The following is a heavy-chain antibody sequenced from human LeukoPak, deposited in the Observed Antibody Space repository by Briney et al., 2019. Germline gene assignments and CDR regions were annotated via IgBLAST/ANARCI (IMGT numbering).Heavy chain of an antibody. CDR2: ISYDGSNK. CDR3: ARDGGDCSSTSCYPWFAP. D-gene: IGHD2-2*01. V-gene: IGHV3-30-3*01. CDR1: GFTFSSYA. J-gene: IGHJ5*02. Sequence: GRSLRLSCAASGFTFSSYAMHWVRQAPGKGLEGVAVISYDGSNKYYADSLKGGFTIPRDNHKNTLYLQMNSLRAEDTAVYYCARDGGDCSSTSCYPWFAPWGQGTLVTVSS.